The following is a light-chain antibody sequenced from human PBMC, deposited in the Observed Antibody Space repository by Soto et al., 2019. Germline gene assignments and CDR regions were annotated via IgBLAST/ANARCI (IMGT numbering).Light chain of an antibody. J-gene: IGKJ4*01. CDR2: GAS. CDR1: QSISRY. CDR3: HQYNTWPLT. Sequence: IVLTQSPGTLPLSPGERTTLSCRASQSISRYLAWYQQKPGQGPRLLIYGASSRATGTPDRFTGSGSGTDFTLTISSLEPEDFAVYYCHQYNTWPLTFGGGTKVDIK. V-gene: IGKV3-11*01.